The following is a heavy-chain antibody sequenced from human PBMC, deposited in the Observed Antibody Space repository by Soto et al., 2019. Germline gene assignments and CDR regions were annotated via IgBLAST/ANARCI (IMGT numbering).Heavy chain of an antibody. Sequence: EVQRLDSGGGLVQPGGSLRLSCAASGFTFNTYAMSWVRQAPGKGLEWVSAISGSGGSTWYEDSVKGRFTISSDNSKNPMHLQRNSRRAEDTAVYYGAKELSSRWFPLDYWGQGTRVTVSS. D-gene: IGHD6-13*01. CDR2: ISGSGGST. CDR1: GFTFNTYA. J-gene: IGHJ4*02. V-gene: IGHV3-23*01. CDR3: AKELSSRWFPLDY.